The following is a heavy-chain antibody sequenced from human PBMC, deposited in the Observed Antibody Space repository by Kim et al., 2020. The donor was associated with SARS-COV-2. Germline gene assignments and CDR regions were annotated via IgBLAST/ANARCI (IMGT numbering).Heavy chain of an antibody. V-gene: IGHV1-24*01. CDR2: FDPEDGET. Sequence: ASVKVSCKVSGYTLTELSMHWVRQAPGKGLEWMGGFDPEDGETIYAQKFQGRVTMTEDTSTDTAYMELSSLRSEDTAVYYCAACLKYYYYYGMDVWGQGTTVTVSS. CDR3: AACLKYYYYYGMDV. CDR1: GYTLTELS. J-gene: IGHJ6*02.